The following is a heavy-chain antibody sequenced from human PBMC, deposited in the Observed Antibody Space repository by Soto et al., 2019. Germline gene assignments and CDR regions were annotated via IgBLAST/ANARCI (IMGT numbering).Heavy chain of an antibody. CDR3: LLATYYYDSSGHDAFDI. CDR1: GFTFSSYA. J-gene: IGHJ3*02. CDR2: ISGSGGST. D-gene: IGHD3-22*01. V-gene: IGHV3-23*01. Sequence: EVQLLESGGGLVQPGGSLRFSCAASGFTFSSYAMSWVRQAPGKGLEWVSAISGSGGSTYYADSVKGRFTISRDNSKNTLYLQMNSLRAEDTAVYYSLLATYYYDSSGHDAFDIWGQGTMVTVSS.